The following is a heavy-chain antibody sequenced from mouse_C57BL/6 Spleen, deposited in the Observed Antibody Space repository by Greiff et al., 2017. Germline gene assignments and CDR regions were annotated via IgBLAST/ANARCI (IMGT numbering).Heavy chain of an antibody. D-gene: IGHD2-5*01. J-gene: IGHJ1*03. CDR1: GYTFTSYW. Sequence: QVQLKQPGAELVRPGSSVKLSCKASGYTFTSYWMHWVKQRPIQGLEWIGNIDPSDSETHYNRKFKDKATLTVDKSSSTAYMQLSSLTSEDSAVYYCARGFYYSNYVSYWYFDVWGTGTTVTVSS. CDR2: IDPSDSET. CDR3: ARGFYYSNYVSYWYFDV. V-gene: IGHV1-52*01.